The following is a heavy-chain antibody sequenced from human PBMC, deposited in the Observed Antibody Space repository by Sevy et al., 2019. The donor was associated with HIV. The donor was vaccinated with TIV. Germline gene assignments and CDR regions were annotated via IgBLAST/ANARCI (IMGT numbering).Heavy chain of an antibody. D-gene: IGHD2-2*01. CDR1: GYTFTSYG. Sequence: ASVKVSCKASGYTFTSYGISWVRQAPGQGLEWMGWISAYNGNTNYAQKLQGRVTMTTDTSTSTAYMELRSLRSDDTAGYYCARMCADVVVPAAMCDYWGQGTLVTVSS. V-gene: IGHV1-18*01. J-gene: IGHJ4*02. CDR3: ARMCADVVVPAAMCDY. CDR2: ISAYNGNT.